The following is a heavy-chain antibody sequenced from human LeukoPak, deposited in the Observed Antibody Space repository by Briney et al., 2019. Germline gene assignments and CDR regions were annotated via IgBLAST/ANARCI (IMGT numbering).Heavy chain of an antibody. CDR1: GFTFSSYS. CDR3: ARGPLVGSGWYLSYFDS. CDR2: ISSSSSTI. V-gene: IGHV3-48*04. J-gene: IGHJ4*02. Sequence: GGSLRLSCAASGFTFSSYSMNWVRQAPGKGLEWVSYISSSSSTIYYADSVKGRFTISRDNAKNSLYLQMNSLRAEDTAVYYCARGPLVGSGWYLSYFDSWGQGTLVTVSS. D-gene: IGHD6-19*01.